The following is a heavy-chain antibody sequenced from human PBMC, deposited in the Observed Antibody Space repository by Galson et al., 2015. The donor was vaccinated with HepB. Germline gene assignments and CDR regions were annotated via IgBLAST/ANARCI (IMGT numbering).Heavy chain of an antibody. CDR3: ASAPVWGKEAIDY. V-gene: IGHV1-46*01. CDR2: INPSGGST. J-gene: IGHJ4*02. CDR1: GYTFTSYY. Sequence: SVKVSCKASGYTFTSYYMHWVRQAPGQGLEWMGIINPSGGSTSYAQKFQGRVTMTRDTSTSTVYMELSSLRSEDTAVYFWASAPVWGKEAIDYWGQGTLVTVSS. D-gene: IGHD1-14*01.